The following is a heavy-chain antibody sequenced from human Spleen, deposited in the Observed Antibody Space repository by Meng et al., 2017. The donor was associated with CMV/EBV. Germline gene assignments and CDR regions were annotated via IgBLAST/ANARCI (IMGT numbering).Heavy chain of an antibody. D-gene: IGHD6-19*01. V-gene: IGHV1-2*02. CDR3: ALAVAGAGLTY. CDR2: INPNSGGT. J-gene: IGHJ4*02. Sequence: CQTSGYTLPGSYMHWVRQAPGQGLEWMGWINPNSGGTNYAQKFQGRVTMTRDTSISTAYMELSRLRSDGTALYYCALAVAGAGLTYWGQGTLVTVSS. CDR1: GYTLPGSY.